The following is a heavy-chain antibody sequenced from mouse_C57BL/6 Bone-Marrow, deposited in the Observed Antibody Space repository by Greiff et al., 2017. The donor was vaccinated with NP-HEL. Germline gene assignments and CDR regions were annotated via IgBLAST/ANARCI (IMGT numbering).Heavy chain of an antibody. Sequence: EVQLVESGGDLVKPGGSLKLSCAASGFTFSSYGMSWVRQTPDKRLEWVATISSGGSYTYYPESVKGRFTISRDNAKNTLYLQMSSRKSEDTAMYYCARDYYGSSLWYFDVWGTGTTVTVSS. V-gene: IGHV5-6*01. CDR1: GFTFSSYG. CDR3: ARDYYGSSLWYFDV. D-gene: IGHD1-1*01. J-gene: IGHJ1*03. CDR2: ISSGGSYT.